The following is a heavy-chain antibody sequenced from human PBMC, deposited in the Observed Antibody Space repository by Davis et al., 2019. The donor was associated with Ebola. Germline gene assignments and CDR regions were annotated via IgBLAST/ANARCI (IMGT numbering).Heavy chain of an antibody. D-gene: IGHD6-19*01. CDR2: ISAYNGNT. CDR3: ARAAGVAGVSNWFDP. CDR1: GYTFTSYG. J-gene: IGHJ5*02. Sequence: ASVKVSCKASGYTFTSYGISWVRQAPGQGLEWMGWISAYNGNTNYAQKLQGRVTMTRDTSISTAYMELSRLRSDDTAVYYCARAAGVAGVSNWFDPWGQGTLVTVSS. V-gene: IGHV1-18*01.